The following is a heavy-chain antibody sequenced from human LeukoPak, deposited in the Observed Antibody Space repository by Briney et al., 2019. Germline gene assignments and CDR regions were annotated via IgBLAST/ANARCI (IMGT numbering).Heavy chain of an antibody. CDR1: GFTFSSYS. V-gene: IGHV3-21*01. Sequence: GRSLRLSCAASGFTFSSYSMTWVRQAPGKGLEWVSSISSSSSYIYYADSVKGRFTISRDNAKNSLYLQMNSLRAEDTAVYYCAEGDSFDHWGQGTLVTVSS. J-gene: IGHJ4*02. CDR3: AEGDSFDH. CDR2: ISSSSSYI.